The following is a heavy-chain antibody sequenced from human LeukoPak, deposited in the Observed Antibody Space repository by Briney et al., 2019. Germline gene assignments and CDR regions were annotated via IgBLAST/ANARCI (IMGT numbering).Heavy chain of an antibody. D-gene: IGHD4-23*01. CDR1: GFTFSSYS. Sequence: GGSLRLSCAASGFTFSSYSMNWVRQAPGKGLEWVSSISSSSSYIYYADSVKGRFTISRDNAKNSLYLQMNSLRSEDTAVYYCARDVYPNGGNPYWGQGTLVTVSS. V-gene: IGHV3-21*04. J-gene: IGHJ4*02. CDR2: ISSSSSYI. CDR3: ARDVYPNGGNPY.